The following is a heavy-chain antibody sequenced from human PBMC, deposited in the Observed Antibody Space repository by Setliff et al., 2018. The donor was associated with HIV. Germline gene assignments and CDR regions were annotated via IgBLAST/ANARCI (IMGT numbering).Heavy chain of an antibody. CDR1: GGSITSTTYY. Sequence: SETLSLTCTVSGGSITSTTYYWGWIRQPPGKGLEWIGTIHYTGNTYHNPSLKSRVTISVEASKNQISLKLTAVTAADSAVYYCAREGDGIDFWGQGALVTVSS. D-gene: IGHD2-21*02. J-gene: IGHJ4*02. V-gene: IGHV4-39*02. CDR3: AREGDGIDF. CDR2: IHYTGNT.